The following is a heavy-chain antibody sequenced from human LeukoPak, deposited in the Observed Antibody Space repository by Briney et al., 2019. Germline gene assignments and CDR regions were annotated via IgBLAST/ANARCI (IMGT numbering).Heavy chain of an antibody. CDR2: ISYDGSNK. CDR1: GFTFSSYG. V-gene: IGHV3-30*18. Sequence: GRSLRLSCAASGFTFSSYGMHWVRQAPGKGLEWVAVISYDGSNKYYADSVKGRFTISRDNSKNTLYLQMNSLRAEDTAVYYCAKGLGYCSGGSCYSIDYWGQGTLVTVSS. D-gene: IGHD2-15*01. J-gene: IGHJ4*02. CDR3: AKGLGYCSGGSCYSIDY.